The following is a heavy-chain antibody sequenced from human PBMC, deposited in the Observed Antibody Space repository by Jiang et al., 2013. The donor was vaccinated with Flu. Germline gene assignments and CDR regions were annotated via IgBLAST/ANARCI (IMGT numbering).Heavy chain of an antibody. CDR1: GFTFSSYA. J-gene: IGHJ3*02. V-gene: IGHV3-23*01. CDR2: ISGSGGST. Sequence: QLLESGGGLVQPGGSLRLSCAASGFTFSSYAMSWVRQAPGKGLEWVSAISGSGGSTYYADSVKGRFTISRDNSKNTLYLQMNSLRAEDTAVYYCAKEAVSSGWYRDAFDIWGQGTMATVSS. D-gene: IGHD6-19*01. CDR3: AKEAVSSGWYRDAFDI.